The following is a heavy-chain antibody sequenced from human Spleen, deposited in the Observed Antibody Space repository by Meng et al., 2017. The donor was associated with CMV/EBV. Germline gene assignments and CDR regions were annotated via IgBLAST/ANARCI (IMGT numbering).Heavy chain of an antibody. Sequence: SVKVSCKASGYIFIDYYIHWVRQAPGQGLEWMGRINPYSGVTNYGQNFQGRVTMTRDKSISTVYMGLNRLTPDDTAVYYCARGIEDLDFWGQGTLVTVSS. CDR1: GYIFIDYY. CDR2: INPYSGVT. CDR3: ARGIEDLDF. J-gene: IGHJ4*02. V-gene: IGHV1-2*02. D-gene: IGHD3-16*02.